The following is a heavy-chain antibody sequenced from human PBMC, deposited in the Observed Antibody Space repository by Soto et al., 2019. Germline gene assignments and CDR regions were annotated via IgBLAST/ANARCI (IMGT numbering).Heavy chain of an antibody. CDR1: GFTFDDYT. CDR2: ISWDGGST. Sequence: GALRLSCAASGFTFDDYTMQWVRRAPGKGLEWVSLISWDGGSTYYADSVKGRFTISRDNSKNSLYLQMNSLRTEDTALYYCAKGRVTAILSYFDYWGQGTLVTVSS. CDR3: AKGRVTAILSYFDY. J-gene: IGHJ4*02. D-gene: IGHD2-21*02. V-gene: IGHV3-43*01.